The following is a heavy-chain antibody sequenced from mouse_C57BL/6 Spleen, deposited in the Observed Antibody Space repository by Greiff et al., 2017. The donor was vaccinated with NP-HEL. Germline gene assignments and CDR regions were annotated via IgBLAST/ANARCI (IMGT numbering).Heavy chain of an antibody. CDR2: IHPNSGST. Sequence: QVQLQQPGAELVKPGASVKLSCKASGYTFTSYWMHWVKQRPGQGLEWIGMIHPNSGSTNYNEKFKSKATLTVDKSSSTAYMQLSSLTSEDSAVYYCARRYSSSYSMDYWGQGTSVTVSS. CDR3: ARRYSSSYSMDY. D-gene: IGHD1-1*01. J-gene: IGHJ4*01. CDR1: GYTFTSYW. V-gene: IGHV1-64*01.